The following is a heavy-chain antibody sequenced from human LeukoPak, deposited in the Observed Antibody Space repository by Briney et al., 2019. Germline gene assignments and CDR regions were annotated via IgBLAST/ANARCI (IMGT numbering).Heavy chain of an antibody. Sequence: GSLRLSCAASGLTLSNSGMHWVRQAPGKGLEWVAVIWFDGSKIYYADSVKGRFTISRDISKNTLFLQMNNVRAEDTAVYYCAKAGGDCTSSSCYSDWFNPWGQGTLVTVSS. D-gene: IGHD2-2*02. J-gene: IGHJ5*02. CDR1: GLTLSNSG. CDR3: AKAGGDCTSSSCYSDWFNP. CDR2: IWFDGSKI. V-gene: IGHV3-33*06.